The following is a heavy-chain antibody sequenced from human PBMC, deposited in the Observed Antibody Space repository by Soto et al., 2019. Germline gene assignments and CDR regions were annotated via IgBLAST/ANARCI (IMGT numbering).Heavy chain of an antibody. CDR3: ARDLIAVRPGWFDP. V-gene: IGHV1-18*01. CDR2: ISAYNGNT. CDR1: GYSFTTYG. Sequence: QVQLVQSGAEVKKSGASVKVSCKASGYSFTTYGISWVRPAPGQGPEWMGWISAYNGNTNYAQKFQGRVTMTTDTSTSTAYMELRSLRSDDTAVYYCARDLIAVRPGWFDPWGQGTLVTVSS. J-gene: IGHJ5*02. D-gene: IGHD6-19*01.